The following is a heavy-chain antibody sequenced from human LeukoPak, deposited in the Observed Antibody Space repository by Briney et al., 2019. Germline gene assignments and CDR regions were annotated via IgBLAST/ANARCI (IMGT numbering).Heavy chain of an antibody. CDR1: GFTFSTYA. D-gene: IGHD6-19*01. V-gene: IGHV3-23*01. Sequence: PGGSLRLSCAASGFTFSTYAMAWVRQAPGKGLEWVSAISGSSDGTYYADSVRGRFTISRDNSKNTVYLQMNSLRVEDTAVFYCVKEYRSGFIPCFDYWGQGTQVTVSS. CDR2: ISGSSDGT. J-gene: IGHJ4*02. CDR3: VKEYRSGFIPCFDY.